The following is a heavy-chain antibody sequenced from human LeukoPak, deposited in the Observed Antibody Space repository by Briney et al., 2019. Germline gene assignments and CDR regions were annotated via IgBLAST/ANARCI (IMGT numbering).Heavy chain of an antibody. Sequence: PSQTLSLTCTVSGGSISSGGDYWSWIRQHPGKGLEWIGYTYYSGTTYYNPSLRSRITISVDTSKSQFSLNLSSVTAADTAVYYCARAAWRGTNSRDAFDIWGQGTMVAVSS. CDR3: ARAAWRGTNSRDAFDI. CDR2: TYYSGTT. J-gene: IGHJ3*02. D-gene: IGHD4/OR15-4a*01. CDR1: GGSISSGGDY. V-gene: IGHV4-31*03.